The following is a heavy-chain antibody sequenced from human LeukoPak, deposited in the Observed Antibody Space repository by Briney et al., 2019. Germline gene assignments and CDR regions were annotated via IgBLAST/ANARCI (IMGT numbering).Heavy chain of an antibody. Sequence: GGSLRLSCAASGFTFSNAWMSWVRQAPGKGLEWVGRIKSKTDGGTTDYAAPVKGRFTISRDDSKNTLYLQMNSLKTEDTAVYYCTPTYYYDSSGYLEAFDIWGQGTMVTVSS. CDR1: GFTFSNAW. V-gene: IGHV3-15*01. D-gene: IGHD3-22*01. J-gene: IGHJ3*02. CDR3: TPTYYYDSSGYLEAFDI. CDR2: IKSKTDGGTT.